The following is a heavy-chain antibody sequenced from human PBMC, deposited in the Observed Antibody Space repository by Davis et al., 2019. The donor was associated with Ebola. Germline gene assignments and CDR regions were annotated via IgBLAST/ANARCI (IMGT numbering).Heavy chain of an antibody. J-gene: IGHJ6*02. CDR1: GGSFSGYY. CDR2: INHSGST. Sequence: MPSETLSLTCAVYGGSFSGYYWSWIRQPPGKGLEWIGEINHSGSTNYNPSLKSRVTISVDTSKNQFSLKLSSVTAADTAVYYCAREPYYYGMDVWGQGTTVTVSS. CDR3: AREPYYYGMDV. V-gene: IGHV4-34*01.